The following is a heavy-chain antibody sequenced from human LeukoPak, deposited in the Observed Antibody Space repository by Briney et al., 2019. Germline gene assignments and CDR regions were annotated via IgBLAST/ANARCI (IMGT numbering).Heavy chain of an antibody. CDR2: IIPIFGTA. J-gene: IGHJ3*02. CDR3: ARGRSLYYDSSGYYSGPAFDI. Sequence: ASVKVSCKASGGTFSSYAISWVRQAPGQGLEWMGGIIPIFGTASYAQKFQGRVTMTRDTSTSTVYMELSSLRSEDTAVYYCARGRSLYYDSSGYYSGPAFDIWGQGTMVTVSS. D-gene: IGHD3-22*01. CDR1: GGTFSSYA. V-gene: IGHV1-69*05.